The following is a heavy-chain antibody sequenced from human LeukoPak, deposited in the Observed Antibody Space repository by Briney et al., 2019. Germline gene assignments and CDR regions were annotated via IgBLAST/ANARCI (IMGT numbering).Heavy chain of an antibody. Sequence: GGSLRLSCAASGFTFSSYAMSWVRQAPGKGLEWVSAIHTSGDTCYADSVKGRFTISRDTSKNTLYLQINSLRVEDAAVYYCIVFGDSNHWGQGTLVTVSS. CDR2: IHTSGDT. D-gene: IGHD4-17*01. CDR3: IVFGDSNH. V-gene: IGHV3-23*05. CDR1: GFTFSSYA. J-gene: IGHJ5*02.